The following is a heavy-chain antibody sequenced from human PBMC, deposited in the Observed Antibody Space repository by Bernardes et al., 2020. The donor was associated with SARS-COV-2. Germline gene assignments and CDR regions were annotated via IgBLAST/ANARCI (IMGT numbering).Heavy chain of an antibody. CDR3: ARAGGWVYRDYFDY. D-gene: IGHD6-19*01. J-gene: IGHJ4*02. V-gene: IGHV3-11*01. CDR2: ISSSGSTI. CDR1: GFTFSDYY. Sequence: GGSLRLSCAASGFTFSDYYMSWIRQAPGKGLDGVSYISSSGSTIYYADYVKCRFNISRDNAKNSLYLQMNSLRAEDTAVYYCARAGGWVYRDYFDYWGQGTLVTVSS.